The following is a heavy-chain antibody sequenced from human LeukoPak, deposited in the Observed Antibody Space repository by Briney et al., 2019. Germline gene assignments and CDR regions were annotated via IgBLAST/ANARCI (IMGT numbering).Heavy chain of an antibody. CDR3: ARDRVVRIGPGAFDI. V-gene: IGHV1-69*01. CDR2: IIPIFGTA. J-gene: IGHJ3*02. Sequence: GASVNVSCTASGGTFSSYAISWVRQAPGQGLEWMGGIIPIFGTANYAQKFQGRVTITADESTSTAYMELSSLRSEDTAVYYCARDRVVRIGPGAFDIWGQGTMVTVSS. D-gene: IGHD2/OR15-2a*01. CDR1: GGTFSSYA.